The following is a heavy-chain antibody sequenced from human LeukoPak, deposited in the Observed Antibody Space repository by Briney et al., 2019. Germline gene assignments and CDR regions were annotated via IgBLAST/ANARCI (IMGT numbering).Heavy chain of an antibody. J-gene: IGHJ6*02. CDR3: ARAPIQLWPYYYYYYGMDV. Sequence: ASVKVSCKASGYTFTGYYMHWVRQAPGQGLEWKGWINPNSGGTNYAQKFQGRVTMTRDTSISTAYMELSRLRSDDTAVYYCARAPIQLWPYYYYYYGMDVWGQGTTVTVSS. V-gene: IGHV1-2*02. D-gene: IGHD5-18*01. CDR2: INPNSGGT. CDR1: GYTFTGYY.